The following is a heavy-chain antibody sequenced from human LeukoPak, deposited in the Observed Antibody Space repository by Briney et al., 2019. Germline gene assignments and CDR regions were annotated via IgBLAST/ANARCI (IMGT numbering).Heavy chain of an antibody. CDR1: GCTFSGYA. Sequence: PGETLRLSCAAYGCTFSGYARHWVRQASGKGLEWVGRIKSKANNYATTYAASVKGRFTISRDNSKNTLSLQMNSLRAEDTAVYYCARVLMRKGYRGDFYYWGQGTLVTVSS. D-gene: IGHD2-15*01. CDR3: ARVLMRKGYRGDFYY. CDR2: IKSKANNYAT. V-gene: IGHV3-73*01. J-gene: IGHJ4*02.